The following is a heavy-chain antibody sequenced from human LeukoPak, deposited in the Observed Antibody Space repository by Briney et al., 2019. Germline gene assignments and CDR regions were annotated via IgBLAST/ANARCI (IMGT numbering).Heavy chain of an antibody. V-gene: IGHV3-21*01. CDR1: GFTFSNYG. Sequence: RGSLRLSCAATGFTFSNYGMTRVRQAPGKGLEQVSPINRNSNYNYYAASVKRRFTISRDNAKNVLYLQINSLSAEDPAVYYCAKSSGWNYYYYYMDVWGKGATVIASS. J-gene: IGHJ6*03. D-gene: IGHD6-19*01. CDR3: AKSSGWNYYYYYMDV. CDR2: INRNSNYN.